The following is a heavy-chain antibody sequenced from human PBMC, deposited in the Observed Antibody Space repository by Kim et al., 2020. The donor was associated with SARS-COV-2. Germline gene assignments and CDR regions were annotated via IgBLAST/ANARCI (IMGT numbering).Heavy chain of an antibody. CDR3: ARDGTSVPGDAFDI. V-gene: IGHV3-30*01. D-gene: IGHD4-17*01. J-gene: IGHJ3*02. Sequence: AASVKGRFTISRDNSKNTLYLQMNGLRAEDTAVYYCARDGTSVPGDAFDIWGQGTMVTVSS.